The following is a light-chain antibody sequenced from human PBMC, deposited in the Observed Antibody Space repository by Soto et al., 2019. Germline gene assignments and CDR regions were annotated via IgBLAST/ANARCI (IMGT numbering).Light chain of an antibody. V-gene: IGLV2-14*01. CDR3: SSFTSRFTFV. CDR2: EVT. J-gene: IGLJ1*01. CDR1: SSDVGAYNY. Sequence: QSVLTQPASVSGSPGQSIAISCTGTSSDVGAYNYVSWYQQHPGKATKRMISEVTNRPSGVSDRFSGSKSGNTASLTISGLQAEDEADYYCSSFTSRFTFVFGTGTKLTVL.